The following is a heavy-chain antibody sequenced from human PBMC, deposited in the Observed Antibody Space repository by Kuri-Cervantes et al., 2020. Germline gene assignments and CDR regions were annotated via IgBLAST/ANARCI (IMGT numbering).Heavy chain of an antibody. V-gene: IGHV1-3*01. D-gene: IGHD1-1*01. Sequence: ASVKVSCKASGYTFTSYAMHWVRQAPGQRLEWMGWINAGNGNTKYSQKFQGRVTITRDTSASTAYMELSSLRSEDTAVYYCARGTTGTSKGINFDYWGQGTLVTVLL. CDR2: INAGNGNT. CDR3: ARGTTGTSKGINFDY. J-gene: IGHJ4*02. CDR1: GYTFTSYA.